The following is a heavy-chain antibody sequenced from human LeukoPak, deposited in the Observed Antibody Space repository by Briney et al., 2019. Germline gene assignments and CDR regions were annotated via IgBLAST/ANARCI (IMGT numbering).Heavy chain of an antibody. CDR3: ARDGAGPIVVVPAAYDY. D-gene: IGHD2-2*01. V-gene: IGHV3-21*01. J-gene: IGHJ4*02. CDR2: ISSSSSYI. CDR1: GFTFSSYS. Sequence: GGSLRLSCAASGFTFSSYSMNWVRQAPGKGLEWVSSISSSSSYIYYADSVKGRFTISRDNAKNSLYLQMNSLRAEDTAVYYCARDGAGPIVVVPAAYDYWGQGTLVTVSS.